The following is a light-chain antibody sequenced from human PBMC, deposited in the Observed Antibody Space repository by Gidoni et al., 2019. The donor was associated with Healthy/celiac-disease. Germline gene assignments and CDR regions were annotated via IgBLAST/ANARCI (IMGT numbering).Light chain of an antibody. CDR2: RNN. J-gene: IGLJ3*02. CDR1: SNNVGYQG. V-gene: IGLV10-54*01. Sequence: SSLTCTGNSNNVGYQGATWLQQHQGHPPKLLSYRNNDRPSGISERLSASRSGNTASLTITGLQPEDEADYYCSAWDSSLNAWVFGGGTKLTVL. CDR3: SAWDSSLNAWV.